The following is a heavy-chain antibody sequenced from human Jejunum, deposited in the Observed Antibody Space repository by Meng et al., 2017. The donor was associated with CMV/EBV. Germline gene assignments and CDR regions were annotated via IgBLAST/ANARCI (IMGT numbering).Heavy chain of an antibody. D-gene: IGHD6-13*01. J-gene: IGHJ4*02. CDR1: GGSLSCFC. V-gene: IGHV4-34*01. CDR3: ARGDQGHQLVLYY. Sequence: CAVCGGSLSCFCRPWVQQPPGKGLKWIGEINHYRSTDYNPSLKSRVTISVDTSKNQLSLKLTSVTAADTAVYYCARGDQGHQLVLYYWGQGALVTVSS. CDR2: INHYRST.